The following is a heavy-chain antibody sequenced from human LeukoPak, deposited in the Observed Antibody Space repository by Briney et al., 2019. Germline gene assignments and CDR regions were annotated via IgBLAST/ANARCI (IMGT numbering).Heavy chain of an antibody. D-gene: IGHD3-22*01. CDR3: ARDGLDPPDV. CDR1: GFTFRSYG. V-gene: IGHV3-30*03. Sequence: GGSLRLSCAASGFTFRSYGIQWVRQAPGKGLEWVAVISYDGNNKYYLDSVKGRFSISRDNSKNTVVLQMNSLRAEDTAVYYCARDGLDPPDVWGQGTTVTVSS. J-gene: IGHJ6*02. CDR2: ISYDGNNK.